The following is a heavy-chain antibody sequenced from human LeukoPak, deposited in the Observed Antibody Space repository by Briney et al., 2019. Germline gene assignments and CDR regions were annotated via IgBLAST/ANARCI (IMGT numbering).Heavy chain of an antibody. V-gene: IGHV3-33*01. Sequence: GRSLSLSCAASGFTFSSYGMHRVRQAPGNGLGWVAVPRYDGSNKYYADSVKGRFTISRDNSKNTLYLQMNSLRAEDMAVYYCARDWALYNAGYYFDYWGQGTLVTVSS. CDR2: PRYDGSNK. J-gene: IGHJ4*02. CDR3: ARDWALYNAGYYFDY. D-gene: IGHD3-16*01. CDR1: GFTFSSYG.